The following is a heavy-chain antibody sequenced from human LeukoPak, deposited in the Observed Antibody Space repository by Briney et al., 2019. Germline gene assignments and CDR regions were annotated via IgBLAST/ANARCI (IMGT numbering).Heavy chain of an antibody. Sequence: NSSETLSLTCTVSGYSISSGYYWGWIRQPPGKGLEWIGSIYHSGSTYYNPSLKSRVTISVDTSKNQFSLKLSSVTAADTAVYYCARARPYYGGDCYSGIGNWGQGTLVTASS. V-gene: IGHV4-38-2*02. CDR3: ARARPYYGGDCYSGIGN. D-gene: IGHD2-21*02. J-gene: IGHJ4*02. CDR1: GYSISSGYY. CDR2: IYHSGST.